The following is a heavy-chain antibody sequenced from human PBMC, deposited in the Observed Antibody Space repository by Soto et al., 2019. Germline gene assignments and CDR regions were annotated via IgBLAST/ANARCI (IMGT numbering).Heavy chain of an antibody. V-gene: IGHV3-74*01. D-gene: IGHD6-19*01. CDR1: GFTFSSYW. J-gene: IGHJ4*02. Sequence: GWSLRLSCAASGFTFSSYWMHWVRQAPGKGLVWVSRINSDGSNTTYADSVKGRFTISRDNAKNTLFLQMNSLRVEDTAVYYCVRESQGRQWPSYDYWGQGTLVTVSS. CDR3: VRESQGRQWPSYDY. CDR2: INSDGSNT.